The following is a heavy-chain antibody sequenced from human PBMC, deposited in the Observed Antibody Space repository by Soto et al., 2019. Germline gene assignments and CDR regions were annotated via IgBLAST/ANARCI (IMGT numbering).Heavy chain of an antibody. D-gene: IGHD3-22*01. CDR2: IYYSGST. J-gene: IGHJ5*02. CDR3: ARILYHYDSSGYYTNWFDP. V-gene: IGHV4-39*01. CDR1: GGSISSSSYY. Sequence: SETLSLTCTVSGGSISSSSYYWGWIRQPPGKGLEWIGSIYYSGSTYYNPSLKSRVTISVDTSKNQFSLKLSSVTAADTAVYYCARILYHYDSSGYYTNWFDPWGQGTLVTSPQ.